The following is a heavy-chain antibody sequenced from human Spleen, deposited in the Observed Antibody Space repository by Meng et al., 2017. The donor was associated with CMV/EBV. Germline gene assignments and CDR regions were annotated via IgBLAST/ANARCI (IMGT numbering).Heavy chain of an antibody. CDR1: GGSISSYY. CDR2: IYYSGST. J-gene: IGHJ4*02. Sequence: ESLKISCTVSGGSISSYYWSWIRQPPGKGLEWIGYIYYSGSTNYNPSLKSRVTISVDTSKNQFSLKLSSVTAADTAVYYCARPRYTTSSPFDDWGQGTLVTVSS. V-gene: IGHV4-59*12. D-gene: IGHD6-6*01. CDR3: ARPRYTTSSPFDD.